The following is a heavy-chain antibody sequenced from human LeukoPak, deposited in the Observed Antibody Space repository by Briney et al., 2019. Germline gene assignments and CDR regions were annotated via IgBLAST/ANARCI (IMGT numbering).Heavy chain of an antibody. CDR1: GFTFSNAW. J-gene: IGHJ4*02. Sequence: GGSLRLSCAASGFTFSNAWMSWVRQAPGKGLEWVGRIKSKSDGGTTDYTAPVKGRFTISRDDSKNTLYLQMNSLKTEDTAVYYCARDDFGDYDYWGQGTLVTVSS. CDR2: IKSKSDGGTT. D-gene: IGHD4-17*01. V-gene: IGHV3-15*01. CDR3: ARDDFGDYDY.